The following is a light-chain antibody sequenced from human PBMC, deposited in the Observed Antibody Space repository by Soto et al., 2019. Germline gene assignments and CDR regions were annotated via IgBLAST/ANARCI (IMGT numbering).Light chain of an antibody. V-gene: IGKV3-20*01. CDR2: GAS. CDR3: QQYGDTPLT. Sequence: EIVLTQSPGTLSLSPGERATLSCRASQSVSSSYLAWYQQKPGQAPRLLIYGASSRATGIPDRFSGSGSATDFTLTISRLEPADFAVYHCQQYGDTPLTFGGGTKVEIK. J-gene: IGKJ4*01. CDR1: QSVSSSY.